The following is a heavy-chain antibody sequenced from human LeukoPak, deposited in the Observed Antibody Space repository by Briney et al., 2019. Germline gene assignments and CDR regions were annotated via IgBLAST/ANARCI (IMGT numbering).Heavy chain of an antibody. J-gene: IGHJ5*02. CDR1: GFTFSNFY. Sequence: GGSLRLSCRASGFTFSNFYMSWLRQAPGKRLEWVANIKDDGGTRYYADSVKGRFTISRDNAENSLYLQMTGLRAEDTAVYYCARRGSRFDPWGQGTLVTVAS. CDR2: IKDDGGTR. V-gene: IGHV3-7*05. CDR3: ARRGSRFDP. D-gene: IGHD3-10*01.